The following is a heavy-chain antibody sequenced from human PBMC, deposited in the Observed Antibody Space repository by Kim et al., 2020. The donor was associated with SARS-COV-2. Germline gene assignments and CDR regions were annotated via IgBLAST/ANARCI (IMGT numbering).Heavy chain of an antibody. Sequence: GGSLRLSCAASGFTFSSYSMNWVRQAPGKGLEWVSYISSSSSTIYYADSVKGRFTISRDNAKNSLYLQMNSLRDEDTAVYYCARDLYYYDSSGYYAHDNFDYWGQGTLVTVSS. D-gene: IGHD3-22*01. V-gene: IGHV3-48*02. J-gene: IGHJ4*02. CDR1: GFTFSSYS. CDR3: ARDLYYYDSSGYYAHDNFDY. CDR2: ISSSSSTI.